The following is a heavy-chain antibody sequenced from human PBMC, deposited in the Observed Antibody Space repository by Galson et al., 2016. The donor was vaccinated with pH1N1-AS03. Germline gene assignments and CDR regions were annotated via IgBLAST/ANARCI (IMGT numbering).Heavy chain of an antibody. Sequence: SVKVSCKASGGTFSSYAISWVRQAPGQGLEWMGEIIASVGITSYAQKFQGRVTITADESTSTAYMELSSLRSEDTAVYYCANRDYGFDYWGQGTLVTVSS. CDR2: IIASVGIT. V-gene: IGHV1-69*10. CDR3: ANRDYGFDY. CDR1: GGTFSSYA. D-gene: IGHD4-17*01. J-gene: IGHJ4*02.